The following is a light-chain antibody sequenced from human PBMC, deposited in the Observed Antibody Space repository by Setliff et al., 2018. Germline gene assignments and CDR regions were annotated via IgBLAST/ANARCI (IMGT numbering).Light chain of an antibody. V-gene: IGLV1-44*01. Sequence: QSALTQPPSASGTPGQRVTISCPGSSSNIGSNTVNWYQQLPGTAPKLLIYRNNQRPSGVPDRFSGSKSGTSASLAISGLQSEDEADYYCAAWDDSLNGYVFGTGTKVTVL. CDR3: AAWDDSLNGYV. J-gene: IGLJ1*01. CDR2: RNN. CDR1: SSNIGSNT.